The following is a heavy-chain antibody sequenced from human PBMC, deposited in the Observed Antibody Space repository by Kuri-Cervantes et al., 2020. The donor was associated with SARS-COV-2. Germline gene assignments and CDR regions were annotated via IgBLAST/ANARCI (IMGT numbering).Heavy chain of an antibody. V-gene: IGHV4-4*02. J-gene: IGHJ4*02. CDR3: ASLLLWQQLAH. D-gene: IGHD5-24*01. CDR2: IYHNGNT. CDR1: GDSMNNGNW. Sequence: SCDVSGDSMNNGNWWTWVRQTPGKGLEWIGEIYHNGNTNYNPSLKSRVTISVDESKNQFSLKLNSVTAADTAVYYCASLLLWQQLAHWGQGILVTVSS.